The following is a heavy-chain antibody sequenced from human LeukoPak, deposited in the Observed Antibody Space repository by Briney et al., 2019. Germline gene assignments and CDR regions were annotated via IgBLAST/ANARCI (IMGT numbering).Heavy chain of an antibody. J-gene: IGHJ4*01. D-gene: IGHD3-22*01. CDR1: GVPISTYY. CDR2: VYYNGDI. Sequence: SETLSLTCSVPGVPISTYYWSWLRQSPGKGLEWIAYVYYNGDIMYNPSLKSRVTISLDTSKNQFSLSMTSVTAADTAVYFCATTWYYDSRGYLFDDWGHGTLVTVSS. V-gene: IGHV4-59*01. CDR3: ATTWYYDSRGYLFDD.